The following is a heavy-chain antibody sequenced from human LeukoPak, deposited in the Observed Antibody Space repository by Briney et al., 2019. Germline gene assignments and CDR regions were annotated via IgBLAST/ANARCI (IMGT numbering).Heavy chain of an antibody. D-gene: IGHD3-10*01. CDR3: SRVPSMIRGVVNYGMDV. V-gene: IGHV1-2*02. J-gene: IGHJ6*02. CDR1: GYRFTVYF. CDR2: LNPNSGVI. Sequence: ASLRVSSKHSGYRFTVYFMHWGRPAPGQGLEWMGWLNPNSGVIKNVQRLQGRVSISRETSINTAYMEMRKLTSDDTAVYYCSRVPSMIRGVVNYGMDVWGQGTTVTVSS.